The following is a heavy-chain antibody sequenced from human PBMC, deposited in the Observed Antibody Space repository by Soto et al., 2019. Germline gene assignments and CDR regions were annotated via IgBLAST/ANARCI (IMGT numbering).Heavy chain of an antibody. J-gene: IGHJ5*02. D-gene: IGHD2-15*01. CDR2: IIPILGIA. CDR1: GGTFSSYT. CDR3: ARAPLGYCSGGSCYSGGEGWFDP. Sequence: SVKVSCKASGGTFSSYTISWVRHAPGQGLEWMGRIIPILGIANYAQKFQGRVTITADKSTSTAYMELSSLRSEDTAVYYCARAPLGYCSGGSCYSGGEGWFDPWG. V-gene: IGHV1-69*02.